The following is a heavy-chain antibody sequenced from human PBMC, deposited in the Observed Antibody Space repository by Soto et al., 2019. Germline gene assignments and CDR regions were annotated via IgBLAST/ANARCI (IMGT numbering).Heavy chain of an antibody. J-gene: IGHJ2*01. V-gene: IGHV1-18*01. CDR1: GYTFNTFG. D-gene: IGHD2-8*01. Sequence: GASVKVSCKASGYTFNTFGITWVRQAPGQGLEWMGCVSGYSDKRDYSRKLQDRITLTADPSTTTSYMELRSLTSDDTAVYYCARGWGKYFGVNDFSGR. CDR2: VSGYSDKR. CDR3: ARGWGKYFGVNDF.